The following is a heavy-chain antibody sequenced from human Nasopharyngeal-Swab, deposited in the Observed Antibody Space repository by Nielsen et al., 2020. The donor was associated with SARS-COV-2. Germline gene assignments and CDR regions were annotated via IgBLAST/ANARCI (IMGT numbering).Heavy chain of an antibody. Sequence: GGSLRLSCAASGFSFSSYWMTWVRQAPGKGLEWVANLNKDGSETYYVDSVKGRFTISRDNAKNSLYLQMSSLRAEDTALYYCASGSGGDSRYWGQGTLVTVSS. CDR3: ASGSGGDSRY. D-gene: IGHD4-23*01. CDR2: LNKDGSET. CDR1: GFSFSSYW. V-gene: IGHV3-7*01. J-gene: IGHJ4*02.